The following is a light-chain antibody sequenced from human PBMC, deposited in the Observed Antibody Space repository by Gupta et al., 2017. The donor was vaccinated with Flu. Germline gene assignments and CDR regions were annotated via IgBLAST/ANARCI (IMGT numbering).Light chain of an antibody. CDR1: SSDVGGYNY. CDR3: SSYTSSSTLV. V-gene: IGLV2-14*01. J-gene: IGLJ3*02. CDR2: EVS. Sequence: SALTQPASVSGSPRQSITISCTGTSSDVGGYNYVSWYPQHPGKAPKLMIYEVSNRPSGVANRFSGSKSGNTASLTISELQDEDEADYYCSSYTSSSTLVFGGGTKLTVL.